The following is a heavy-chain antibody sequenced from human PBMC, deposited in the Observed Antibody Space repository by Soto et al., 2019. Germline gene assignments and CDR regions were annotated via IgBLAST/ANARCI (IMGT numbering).Heavy chain of an antibody. D-gene: IGHD1-26*01. CDR1: GGTFSNYA. J-gene: IGHJ4*02. CDR2: IIPLFGTP. CDR3: ARGWETVGTTTPFAY. V-gene: IGHV1-69*06. Sequence: QVQLVQSGAEVKKPGSSVKVSCKASGGTFSNYAINWVRQAPGQGLEWMGGIIPLFGTPNYAQKFQGRVTFTAHKSTSTAYMGLRSLRPDDTAVYYCARGWETVGTTTPFAYWGQGTLVTVSS.